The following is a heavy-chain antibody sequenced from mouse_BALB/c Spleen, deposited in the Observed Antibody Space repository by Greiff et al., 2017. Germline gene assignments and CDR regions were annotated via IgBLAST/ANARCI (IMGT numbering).Heavy chain of an antibody. Sequence: EVQRVESGGGLVKPGGSLKLSCAASGFTFSSYAMSWVRQTPEKRLEWVASISSGGSTYYPDSVKGRFTISRDNARNILYLQMSSLRSEDTAMYYCARGDDDGYYPYYFDYWGQGTTLTVSS. CDR1: GFTFSSYA. D-gene: IGHD2-3*01. CDR3: ARGDDDGYYPYYFDY. V-gene: IGHV5-6-5*01. J-gene: IGHJ2*01. CDR2: ISSGGST.